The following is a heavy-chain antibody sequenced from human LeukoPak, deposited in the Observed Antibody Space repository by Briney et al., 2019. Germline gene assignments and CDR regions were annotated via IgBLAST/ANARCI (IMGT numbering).Heavy chain of an antibody. D-gene: IGHD3-16*01. J-gene: IGHJ6*03. V-gene: IGHV4-31*03. CDR1: GGSIGSGDYY. CDR2: VYYSGST. Sequence: PSQTLSLTCTVSGGSIGSGDYYWSWIRHHPGKGLEWIGYVYYSGSTYYSPSLKSRVTLSVDKSKNQFSLKLSSVTAADTAVYYCGGGRGIYYYYYYMDVWGKGTTVTVSS. CDR3: GGGRGIYYYYYYMDV.